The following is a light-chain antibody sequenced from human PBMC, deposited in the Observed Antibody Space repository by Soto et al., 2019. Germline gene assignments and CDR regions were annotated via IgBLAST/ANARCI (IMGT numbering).Light chain of an antibody. CDR1: MRDVGAYYL. Sequence: QSVLTQPASVSGSPGQSITISCAGTMRDVGAYYLVSWYQQHPGRAPQLIIYEVRNRPSGISFRFSGSKSGNTASLTISGLQAEDEADYYCSSYTSKSSLIFGGGTKVTVL. CDR2: EVR. J-gene: IGLJ2*01. V-gene: IGLV2-14*01. CDR3: SSYTSKSSLI.